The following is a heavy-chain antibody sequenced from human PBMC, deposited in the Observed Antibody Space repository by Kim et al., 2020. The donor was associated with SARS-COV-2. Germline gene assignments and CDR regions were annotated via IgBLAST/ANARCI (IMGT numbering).Heavy chain of an antibody. J-gene: IGHJ3*02. D-gene: IGHD4-17*01. CDR2: IYYSGST. V-gene: IGHV4-31*03. Sequence: SETLSLTCTVSGGSISSGGYYWSWIRQHPGKGLEWIGYIYYSGSTYYNPSLKSRVTISVDTSKNQFSLKLSSVTAADTAVYYCARKDTVAEAFDIWGQGTMVTVSS. CDR1: GGSISSGGYY. CDR3: ARKDTVAEAFDI.